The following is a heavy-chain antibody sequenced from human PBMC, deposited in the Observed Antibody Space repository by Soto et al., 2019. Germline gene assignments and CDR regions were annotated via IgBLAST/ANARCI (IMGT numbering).Heavy chain of an antibody. V-gene: IGHV1-69*13. Sequence: SVKVSCKASGGTFSSYAISWVRQAPGQGLEWMGGIIPIFGTANYAQKFQGRVTITADESTSTAYMELSSLRSEDTAVYYCARDYYDSSGYYYANAFDTWGQGTMVTVS. D-gene: IGHD3-22*01. CDR1: GGTFSSYA. CDR3: ARDYYDSSGYYYANAFDT. J-gene: IGHJ3*02. CDR2: IIPIFGTA.